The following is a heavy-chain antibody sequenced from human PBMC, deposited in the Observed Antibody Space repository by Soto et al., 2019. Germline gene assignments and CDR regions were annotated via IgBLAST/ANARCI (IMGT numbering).Heavy chain of an antibody. CDR3: ARVATIFGVVIPLFDY. CDR1: GFTFSDYY. D-gene: IGHD3-3*01. V-gene: IGHV3-11*01. Sequence: GGSLRLSCAASGFTFSDYYMSWIRQAPGKGLEWVSYISSSGSTIYYADSVKGRFTISRDNAKNSLYLQMNSLRAEDTAVYYCARVATIFGVVIPLFDYWGQGTLVTVSS. J-gene: IGHJ4*02. CDR2: ISSSGSTI.